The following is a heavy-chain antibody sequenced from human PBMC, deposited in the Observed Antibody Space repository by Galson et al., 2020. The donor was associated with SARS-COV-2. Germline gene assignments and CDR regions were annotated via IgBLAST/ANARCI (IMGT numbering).Heavy chain of an antibody. CDR1: GFTFSSYS. CDR2: ISSSSSTI. J-gene: IGHJ6*03. CDR3: ARDYEEVVQSAFCGYYYYMDV. D-gene: IGHD2-2*01. Sequence: GGSLRLSCAASGFTFSSYSMNWVRQAPGKGLEWVSYISSSSSTIYYADSVKGRFTISRDNAKNSLYLQMNSLRADDTAVYYCARDYEEVVQSAFCGYYYYMDVWGKGTTVTVSS. V-gene: IGHV3-48*04.